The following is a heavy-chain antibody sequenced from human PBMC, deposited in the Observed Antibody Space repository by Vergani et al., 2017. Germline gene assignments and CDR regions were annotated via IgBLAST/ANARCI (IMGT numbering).Heavy chain of an antibody. V-gene: IGHV3-21*01. CDR2: ISSSSSYI. D-gene: IGHD4-17*01. Sequence: EVQLLESGGGLVQPGGSLRLSCAASGFTFSSYAMSWVRQAPGKGLEWVSSISSSSSYIYYADSVKGRFTISRDNAKNSLYLQMNSLRAEDTAVYYCARDLGDYGDYVDYWGQGTLVTVSS. J-gene: IGHJ4*02. CDR3: ARDLGDYGDYVDY. CDR1: GFTFSSYA.